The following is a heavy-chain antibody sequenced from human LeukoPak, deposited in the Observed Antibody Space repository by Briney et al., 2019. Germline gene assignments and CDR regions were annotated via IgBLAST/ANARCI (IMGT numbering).Heavy chain of an antibody. CDR3: ARGVGIVVVPAAMDY. CDR2: ISYDGSSK. J-gene: IGHJ4*02. D-gene: IGHD2-2*01. CDR1: GFTFSSYA. V-gene: IGHV3-30*04. Sequence: PGGSLRLSCAASGFTFSSYAMHWVRQAPGKGLEWVAVISYDGSSKYYADSVKGRFTISRDNSKNTLYLQMDSLRAEDTAVYYCARGVGIVVVPAAMDYWGQGTLVTVSS.